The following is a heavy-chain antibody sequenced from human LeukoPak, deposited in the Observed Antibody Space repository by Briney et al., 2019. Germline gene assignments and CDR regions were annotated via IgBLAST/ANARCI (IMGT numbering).Heavy chain of an antibody. D-gene: IGHD2-2*01. V-gene: IGHV1-46*01. Sequence: ASVKVSCKASGYTFTSYYMHWLRQAPGQGREGMGIINPSGGSTSYAQKFQGRVTMTRDTSTSTVYMELSSLRSEDTAVYYCAILSRTAEYFDYWGQGTLVTVSS. CDR2: INPSGGST. CDR1: GYTFTSYY. CDR3: AILSRTAEYFDY. J-gene: IGHJ4*02.